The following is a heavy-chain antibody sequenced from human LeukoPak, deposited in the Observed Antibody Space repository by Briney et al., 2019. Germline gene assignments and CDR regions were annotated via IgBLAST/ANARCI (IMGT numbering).Heavy chain of an antibody. Sequence: GGSLRLSCAASGFSSYGMHWVRRAPGKGLAWVAVIWYDESNKYYADSVKGRFTISRDNSRNTLYLQMNSLRAEDTAVYYCARDGFSSSWYGRALDYWGQGTLVTVSS. D-gene: IGHD6-13*01. CDR2: IWYDESNK. V-gene: IGHV3-33*01. J-gene: IGHJ4*02. CDR3: ARDGFSSSWYGRALDY. CDR1: GFSSYG.